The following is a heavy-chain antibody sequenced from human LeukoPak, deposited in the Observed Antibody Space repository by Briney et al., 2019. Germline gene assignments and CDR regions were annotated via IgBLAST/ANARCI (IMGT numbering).Heavy chain of an antibody. CDR2: MSGTDDNT. J-gene: IGHJ4*02. D-gene: IGHD2-21*02. Sequence: GGSLRLSCAASGFIFSSYATSWVRQAPGKGLEWVSIMSGTDDNTNYADSVKGRFTISRDNSKNTLYLQMNSLRAEDTAVYYCAKRGGDGSFDYWGQGTLVTVSS. CDR3: AKRGGDGSFDY. CDR1: GFIFSSYA. V-gene: IGHV3-23*01.